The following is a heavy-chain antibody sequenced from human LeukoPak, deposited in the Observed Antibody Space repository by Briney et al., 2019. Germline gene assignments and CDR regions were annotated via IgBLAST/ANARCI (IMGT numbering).Heavy chain of an antibody. D-gene: IGHD6-19*01. CDR3: AKDSTVSGIYYGMDV. Sequence: GRSLRLPCAASGFAFSRYGMHWVRQAPGKGLEWVSLISYDGSDKVYADSVKGRFTISRDNSKKTLFLQMNGLRPEDTAVYYCAKDSTVSGIYYGMDVWGQGTTVSVSS. J-gene: IGHJ6*02. V-gene: IGHV3-30*18. CDR2: ISYDGSDK. CDR1: GFAFSRYG.